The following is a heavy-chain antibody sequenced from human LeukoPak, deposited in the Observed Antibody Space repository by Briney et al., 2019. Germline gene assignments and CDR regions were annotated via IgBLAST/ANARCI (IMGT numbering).Heavy chain of an antibody. J-gene: IGHJ3*01. CDR2: IKGSGVGT. CDR3: ARDPNGDYVGAFDF. CDR1: GFTFSNYA. Sequence: PGGSLRLSCAASGFTFSNYAMMWVRQAPGKGLEWVSAIKGSGVGTEYANSVRGRFTNSRDNSKNTLYLQMNNLRAEDTAVYYCARDPNGDYVGAFDFWGQGTMVTVS. V-gene: IGHV3-23*01. D-gene: IGHD4-17*01.